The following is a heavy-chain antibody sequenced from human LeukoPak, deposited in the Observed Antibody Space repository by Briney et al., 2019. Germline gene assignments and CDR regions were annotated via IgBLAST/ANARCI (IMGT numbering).Heavy chain of an antibody. D-gene: IGHD7-27*01. CDR2: ISSSGDDT. J-gene: IGHJ4*02. Sequence: GGSLRLSCAASGSTFSSYEMNWVRQAPGKGLEYISAISSSGDDTLYAESVKGRFTISRDNFKNTLYLQMNSLRAEDTAIYYCAKGQTWASVYFDSWGQGTLVTVSS. CDR3: AKGQTWASVYFDS. V-gene: IGHV3-23*01. CDR1: GSTFSSYE.